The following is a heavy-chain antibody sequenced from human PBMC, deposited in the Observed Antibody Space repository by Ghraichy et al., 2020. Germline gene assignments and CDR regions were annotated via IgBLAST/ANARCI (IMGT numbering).Heavy chain of an antibody. V-gene: IGHV1-8*01. CDR1: GYTFPTYD. D-gene: IGHD2-21*01. J-gene: IGHJ4*02. Sequence: ASVKVSCEASGYTFPTYDINWVRQDPGQGLEWMGWMNPATGNTGYAQRFQGRVTMTRSNSINTAYMELSSLRSDDTAVYYCARVDGLSFDSWGQGTLVTVSS. CDR2: MNPATGNT. CDR3: ARVDGLSFDS.